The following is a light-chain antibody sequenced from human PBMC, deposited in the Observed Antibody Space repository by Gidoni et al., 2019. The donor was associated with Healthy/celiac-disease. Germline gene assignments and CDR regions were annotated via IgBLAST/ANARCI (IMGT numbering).Light chain of an antibody. Sequence: SYELTQPSSVSVSPGQTARITCSGDVLAKKYARWFQQKPGQAPVLVIYKDSERPSGIPERFSGSSSGTTVTLTISGAQVEDEADYYWYSAADNLGVFGGGTKLTVL. CDR3: YSAADNLGV. J-gene: IGLJ3*02. CDR1: VLAKKY. V-gene: IGLV3-27*01. CDR2: KDS.